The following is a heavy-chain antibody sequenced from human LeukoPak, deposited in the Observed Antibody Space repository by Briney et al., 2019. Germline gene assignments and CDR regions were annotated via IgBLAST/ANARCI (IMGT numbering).Heavy chain of an antibody. D-gene: IGHD5-12*01. CDR2: IYNSRST. Sequence: PSQTQSLTCTGSGGSISSGGYYWSWIRQHPGKGLKWIGYIYNSRSTYYNPSLKSRVTISVDTSKNQFSLKLSSVSAADTAVYCCAGLRGRPHAFDIWGQGTVVTVSS. V-gene: IGHV4-31*03. CDR1: GGSISSGGYY. J-gene: IGHJ3*02. CDR3: AGLRGRPHAFDI.